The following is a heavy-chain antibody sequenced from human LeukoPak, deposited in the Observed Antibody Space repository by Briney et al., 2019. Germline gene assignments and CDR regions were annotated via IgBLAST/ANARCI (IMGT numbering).Heavy chain of an antibody. J-gene: IGHJ3*02. CDR1: GFTFSSYE. D-gene: IGHD3-22*01. Sequence: GGSLILSCAASGFTFSSYEMNWVRQAPGKGLEWVSYISSSGSTIYYADSVKGRFTISRDNAKNSLYLQMNSLRAEDTAVYYCARDDAGSSGYYFGSAFDIWGQGTMVTVSS. V-gene: IGHV3-48*03. CDR2: ISSSGSTI. CDR3: ARDDAGSSGYYFGSAFDI.